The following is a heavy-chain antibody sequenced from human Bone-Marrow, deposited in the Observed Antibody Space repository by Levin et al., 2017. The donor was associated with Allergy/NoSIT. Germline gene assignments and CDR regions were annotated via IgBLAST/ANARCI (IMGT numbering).Heavy chain of an antibody. CDR2: TSDDGSNT. V-gene: IGHV3-23*01. CDR1: GFNLRDSA. Sequence: PGGSLRLSCVVSGFNLRDSAMAWVRQAPGRGLEWLSATSDDGSNTFYADSVRGRFTISGDISKSTLYLQMSRLRADDTAIYYCARALHSGWTGGGRFYRGLDVWGQGTTVTISS. D-gene: IGHD6-19*01. J-gene: IGHJ6*02. CDR3: ARALHSGWTGGGRFYRGLDV.